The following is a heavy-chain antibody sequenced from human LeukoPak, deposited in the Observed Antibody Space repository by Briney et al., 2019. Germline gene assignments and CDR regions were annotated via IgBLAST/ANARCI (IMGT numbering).Heavy chain of an antibody. Sequence: GGSLRLSCAASGFTFSSYAMSWVRQAPGKGLEWVSAISDSGGSTYYADSVRGRSTFSRDNSQNTLYLQMNSLRAEDTAVYYCARDRLDVFDYWGQGTLVTVSS. V-gene: IGHV3-23*01. J-gene: IGHJ4*02. D-gene: IGHD6-19*01. CDR1: GFTFSSYA. CDR2: ISDSGGST. CDR3: ARDRLDVFDY.